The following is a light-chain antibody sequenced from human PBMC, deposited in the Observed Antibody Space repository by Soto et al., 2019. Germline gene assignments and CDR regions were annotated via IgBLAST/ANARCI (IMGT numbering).Light chain of an antibody. CDR2: AAS. CDR1: QSISSY. J-gene: IGKJ4*01. Sequence: DIQMTQSPSSLSASVGDRVTITCRASQSISSYLNWYQQKPGKAPKLLIYAASSLQSGVPSRFSGSGSGTDFTLTISSLRPEDFATYYCQQSYSTPPNFGGGTKVEIK. V-gene: IGKV1-39*01. CDR3: QQSYSTPPN.